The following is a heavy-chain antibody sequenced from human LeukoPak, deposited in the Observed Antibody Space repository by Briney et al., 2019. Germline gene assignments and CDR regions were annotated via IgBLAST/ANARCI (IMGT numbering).Heavy chain of an antibody. CDR1: GFIFSNNA. Sequence: GGSLRLSCAASGFIFSNNAMHWVRQAPGKGLEWVSFTHHVGTYSYADSVKGRFTISRDNSQSTLYLQMNTVRPDDTAVYYCATEVREQQWLVRDHWGQGTLVIVSS. J-gene: IGHJ4*02. V-gene: IGHV3-30*02. CDR2: THHVGTY. CDR3: ATEVREQQWLVRDH. D-gene: IGHD6-19*01.